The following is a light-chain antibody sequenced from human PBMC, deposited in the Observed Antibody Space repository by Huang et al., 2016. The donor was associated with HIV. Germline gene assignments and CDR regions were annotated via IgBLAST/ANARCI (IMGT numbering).Light chain of an antibody. CDR1: QTVLYRSTKKNY. J-gene: IGKJ2*01. Sequence: DIVMTQSPDALAVSLGERATINCRSSQTVLYRSTKKNYLAWFQQTAGQPPKLLIYWASTRESGVPDRFSGSGSGTEFTLTISTLQAEDVAVYYCQQYYATPYTFGQGTRLEIK. CDR2: WAS. V-gene: IGKV4-1*01. CDR3: QQYYATPYT.